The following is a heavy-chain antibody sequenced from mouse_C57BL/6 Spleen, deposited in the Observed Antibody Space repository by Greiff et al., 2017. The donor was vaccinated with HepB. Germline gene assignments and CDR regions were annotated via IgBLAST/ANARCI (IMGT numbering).Heavy chain of an antibody. Sequence: QVMLVESGAELVRPGASVTLSCKASGYTFTDYEMHWVKQTPVHGLEWIGAIDPETGGTAYNQKFKGKAILTADKSSSTAYMELRSLTSEDSAVYYCTRGGSSPYFDYWGQGTTLTVSS. J-gene: IGHJ2*01. CDR2: IDPETGGT. V-gene: IGHV1-15*01. D-gene: IGHD1-1*01. CDR3: TRGGSSPYFDY. CDR1: GYTFTDYE.